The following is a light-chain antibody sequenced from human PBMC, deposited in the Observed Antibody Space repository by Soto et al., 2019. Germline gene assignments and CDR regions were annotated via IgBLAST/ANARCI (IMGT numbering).Light chain of an antibody. Sequence: QSVLTQPPSASGTPGQRVTISCSGSSSNIGTNTVNSYRQLPGTAPTLLIYTNDHRPSGVPDRFSGSKSGTSASLAINGLQSEDEADYYCAAWDGSLNAVLFGGGTKLTVL. CDR1: SSNIGTNT. V-gene: IGLV1-44*01. CDR2: TND. CDR3: AAWDGSLNAVL. J-gene: IGLJ2*01.